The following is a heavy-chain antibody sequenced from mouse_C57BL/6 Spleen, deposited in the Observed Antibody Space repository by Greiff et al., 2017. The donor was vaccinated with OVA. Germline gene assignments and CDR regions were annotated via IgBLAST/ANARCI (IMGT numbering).Heavy chain of an antibody. J-gene: IGHJ2*01. CDR1: GYSITSGYY. CDR2: ISYDGSN. V-gene: IGHV3-6*01. Sequence: EVQRVESGPGLVKPSQSLSLTCSVTGYSITSGYYWNWIRQFPGNKLEWMGYISYDGSNNYNPSLKNRISITRDTSKNQFFLKLNSVTTEDTATYYCAREGGLWDYFDYWGQGTTLTVSS. D-gene: IGHD1-1*02. CDR3: AREGGLWDYFDY.